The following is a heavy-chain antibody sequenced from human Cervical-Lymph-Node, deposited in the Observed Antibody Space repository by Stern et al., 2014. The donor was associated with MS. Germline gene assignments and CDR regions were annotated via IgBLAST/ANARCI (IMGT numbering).Heavy chain of an antibody. CDR2: ISSSSSYI. V-gene: IGHV3-21*02. J-gene: IGHJ4*02. CDR1: GFTFSSYS. Sequence: EVQLVESGGGLVKPGGSLRLSCAASGFTFSSYSMNWVRQAPGQGLEWVSSISSSSSYIYYADSGKGRFTISRDNAKNSLYLQMNSLRAEDTAVYYCARAEYSSSSFSYWGQGTLVTVSS. D-gene: IGHD6-6*01. CDR3: ARAEYSSSSFSY.